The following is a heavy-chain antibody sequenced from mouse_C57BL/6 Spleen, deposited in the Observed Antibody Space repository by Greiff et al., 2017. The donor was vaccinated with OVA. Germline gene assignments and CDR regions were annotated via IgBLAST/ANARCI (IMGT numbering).Heavy chain of an antibody. Sequence: QVQLQQPGTELVKPGASVKLSCKASGYTFTSYWMHWVKQRPGQGLEWLGNINPSNGGTNYNEKFKSKATLTVDKSSSTAYMQLSSLTSEDSAVYYCAREKSSNYDFDYWGQGTTLTVSS. CDR2: INPSNGGT. J-gene: IGHJ2*01. CDR1: GYTFTSYW. D-gene: IGHD2-5*01. CDR3: AREKSSNYDFDY. V-gene: IGHV1-53*01.